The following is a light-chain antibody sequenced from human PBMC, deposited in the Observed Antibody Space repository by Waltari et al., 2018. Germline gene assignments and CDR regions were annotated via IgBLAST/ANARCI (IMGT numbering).Light chain of an antibody. Sequence: QSALTQPASVSGFPGQSITISCTGTSSDVGSYNLVSWYQQYPGKAPKLMIYDGSKRPSGVSNRLSGSKSSNTASLTISGLQAEDEADYYCCSYADSSTLVFGGGTKLTVL. J-gene: IGLJ3*02. CDR3: CSYADSSTLV. CDR1: SSDVGSYNL. V-gene: IGLV2-23*01. CDR2: DGS.